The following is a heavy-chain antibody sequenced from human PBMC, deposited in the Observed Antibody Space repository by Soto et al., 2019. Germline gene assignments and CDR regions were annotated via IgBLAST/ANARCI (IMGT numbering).Heavy chain of an antibody. CDR3: GQSRCGGACLKIYTSQAYHGVHV. CDR2: LDWDDAQ. J-gene: IGHJ6*02. CDR1: GLSLRTTGVG. V-gene: IGHV2-5*02. Sequence: QVTLKESGPTLAKPTQTLTLSCTVSGLSLRTTGVGVGWVLQPPGKALEWLALLDWDDAQRYSPSLGSIRIIANYISEKQVFLTMTNVDTVDTAIYYCGQSRCGGACLKIYTSQAYHGVHVWGQGTTLIGSS. D-gene: IGHD2-21*02.